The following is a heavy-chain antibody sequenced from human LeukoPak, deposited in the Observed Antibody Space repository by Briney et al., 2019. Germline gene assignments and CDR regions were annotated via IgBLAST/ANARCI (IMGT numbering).Heavy chain of an antibody. V-gene: IGHV3-30-3*01. Sequence: PGGSLRLSCSASGFTFSSYAMHWVRQAPGKGLEWVAVISYDGSNKYYADSVKGRFTISRDNSKNTLYLQMDSLRAEDTAVYYCARDYPPGLGEIYYYYGMDVWGQGTTVTVSS. J-gene: IGHJ6*02. CDR1: GFTFSSYA. CDR3: ARDYPPGLGEIYYYYGMDV. CDR2: ISYDGSNK. D-gene: IGHD1-26*01.